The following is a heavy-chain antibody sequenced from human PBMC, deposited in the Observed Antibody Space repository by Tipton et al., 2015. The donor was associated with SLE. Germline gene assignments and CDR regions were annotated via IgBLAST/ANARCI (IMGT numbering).Heavy chain of an antibody. CDR1: GGSISSSSYY. D-gene: IGHD2-2*01. CDR2: IYYSGST. Sequence: TLSLTCTVSGGSISSSSYYCGWIRQPPGKGLEWIGSIYYSGSTYYNPFLKSRVTISVDTSKNQFSLKLSSVTAADTAVYYCARDWCSSTSCYGYYYMDVWGKATTVTVSS. V-gene: IGHV4-39*07. CDR3: ARDWCSSTSCYGYYYMDV. J-gene: IGHJ6*03.